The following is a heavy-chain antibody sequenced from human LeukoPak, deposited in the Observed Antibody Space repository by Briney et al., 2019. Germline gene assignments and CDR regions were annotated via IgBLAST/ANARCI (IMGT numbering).Heavy chain of an antibody. D-gene: IGHD3-16*02. CDR2: IHSGGTI. CDR3: AFGRYPFDY. V-gene: IGHV3-66*01. J-gene: IGHJ4*02. Sequence: GGSLRLSCAASGFTLSGYYMNWVRQAPGKGLEWVSLIHSGGTIYYTDSVKGRFTISRDNSKNTLYLQMNSLTIEDTAVYYCAFGRYPFDYWGQGTLVTVSS. CDR1: GFTLSGYY.